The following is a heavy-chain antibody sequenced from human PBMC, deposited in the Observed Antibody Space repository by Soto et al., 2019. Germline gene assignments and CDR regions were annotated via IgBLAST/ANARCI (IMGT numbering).Heavy chain of an antibody. CDR2: MNPNSGNT. CDR1: GYTFTSYD. V-gene: IGHV1-8*01. Sequence: ASVKVSCKASGYTFTSYDINWVRQATGQGLEWMGWMNPNSGNTGYAQKFQGRVTMTRNTSISTAYMELSSLRSEDTAVYYCARLLYLGGEVDYWGQGTLVTVSS. CDR3: ARLLYLGGEVDY. D-gene: IGHD3-16*01. J-gene: IGHJ4*02.